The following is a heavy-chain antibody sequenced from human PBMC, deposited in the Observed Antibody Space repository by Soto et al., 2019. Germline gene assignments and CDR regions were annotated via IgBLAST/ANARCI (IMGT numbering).Heavy chain of an antibody. CDR3: ARHFGYCSSTSCPTQYYYYGMDV. CDR2: IDPSDSYT. Sequence: GESLKIACKGSGYSFTSYWISWVRQMPGKGLEWMGRIDPSDSYTNYSPSFQGHVTISADKSISTAYLQWSGLKASDTAMYYCARHFGYCSSTSCPTQYYYYGMDVWGQGTTVTVSS. D-gene: IGHD2-2*01. J-gene: IGHJ6*02. V-gene: IGHV5-10-1*01. CDR1: GYSFTSYW.